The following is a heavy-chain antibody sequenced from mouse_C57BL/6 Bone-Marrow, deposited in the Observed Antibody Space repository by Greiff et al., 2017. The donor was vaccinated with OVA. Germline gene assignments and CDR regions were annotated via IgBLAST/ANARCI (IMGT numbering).Heavy chain of an antibody. J-gene: IGHJ3*01. D-gene: IGHD2-1*01. CDR3: ARGDYGNYVGFAY. Sequence: VKLQQPGTELVKPGASVKLSCKASGYTFTSYWMHWVKQRPGQGLEWIGNINPSNGGTNYNEKFKSKATLTVDKSSSTAYMQLSSLTSEDSAVYYCARGDYGNYVGFAYWGQGTLVTVSA. CDR1: GYTFTSYW. V-gene: IGHV1-53*01. CDR2: INPSNGGT.